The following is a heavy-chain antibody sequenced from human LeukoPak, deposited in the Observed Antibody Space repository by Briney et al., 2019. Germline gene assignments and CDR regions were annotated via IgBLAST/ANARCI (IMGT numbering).Heavy chain of an antibody. J-gene: IGHJ5*02. CDR3: ARLKSTISSGWFDP. Sequence: AAVKVSCKASGYTFTGYYMHWVRQAPGQGLEWMGWINPNSGDANYAQKFQGRVTMTRDTSISTAYMELSRLRSDDTAVYYCARLKSTISSGWFDPWGQGTLPTVPS. D-gene: IGHD6-6*01. CDR1: GYTFTGYY. V-gene: IGHV1-2*02. CDR2: INPNSGDA.